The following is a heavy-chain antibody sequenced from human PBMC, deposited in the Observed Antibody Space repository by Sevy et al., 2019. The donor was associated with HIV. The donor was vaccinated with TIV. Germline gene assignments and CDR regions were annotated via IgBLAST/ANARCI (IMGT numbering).Heavy chain of an antibody. CDR1: GFRVSSNY. V-gene: IGHV3-53*01. Sequence: GGSLRLSCAASGFRVSSNYMSWVRQAPGKGPEWVSDFHSGGKISYADSVQGRFTISRDNSKNTLYLKMNGLRAEDTDVYYCAREDIVLGEDNYYGIDVWGQGTTVTVSS. D-gene: IGHD2-15*01. CDR2: FHSGGKI. CDR3: AREDIVLGEDNYYGIDV. J-gene: IGHJ6*02.